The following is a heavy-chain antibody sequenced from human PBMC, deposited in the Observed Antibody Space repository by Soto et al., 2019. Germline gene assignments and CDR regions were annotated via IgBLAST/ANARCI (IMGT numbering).Heavy chain of an antibody. CDR2: ISYDGSNK. D-gene: IGHD3-22*01. J-gene: IGHJ6*02. CDR1: GFTFSSYG. CDR3: ATARPITMIVVAKKGMDV. V-gene: IGHV3-30*03. Sequence: PGGSLSLSCAASGFTFSSYGMHWVRQAPGKGLEWVAVISYDGSNKYYADSVKGRFTISRDNSKNTLYLQMNSLRAEDTAVYYCATARPITMIVVAKKGMDVWGQGITVTVSS.